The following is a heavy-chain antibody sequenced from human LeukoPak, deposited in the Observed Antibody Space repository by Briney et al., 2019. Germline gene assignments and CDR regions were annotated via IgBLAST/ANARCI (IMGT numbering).Heavy chain of an antibody. CDR1: GYRFTDSY. V-gene: IGHV1-2*02. CDR3: VSAYDQ. CDR2: INPSTGDT. Sequence: ASVKVSCKASGYRFTDSYMHWVRQAPGQGFEWMGWINPSTGDTKYAKMFQGRVTLTTGASINIAYMELSGLRPADTAVYFCVSAYDQWGQGTLVTVSS. J-gene: IGHJ5*02.